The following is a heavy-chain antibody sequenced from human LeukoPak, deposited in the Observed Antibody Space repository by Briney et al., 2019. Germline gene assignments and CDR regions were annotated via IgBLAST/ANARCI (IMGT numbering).Heavy chain of an antibody. CDR3: ARGAQLTDY. CDR1: GFTFSTYG. J-gene: IGHJ4*02. V-gene: IGHV3-64*01. CDR2: IGPDGGTT. Sequence: PGGSLRLSCAASGFTFSTYGMHWVRQAPGKGLEYVSGIGPDGGTTYYAKSVKGRFTISRDNSKNMVYLQMGSLRADDMAVYYCARGAQLTDYWGQGTLVTVSS. D-gene: IGHD6-13*01.